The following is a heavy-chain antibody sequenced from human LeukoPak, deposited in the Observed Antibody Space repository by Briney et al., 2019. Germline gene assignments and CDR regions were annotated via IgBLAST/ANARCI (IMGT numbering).Heavy chain of an antibody. Sequence: ASVKVSCKASGYTFTSYYMHWVRQAPGQGLEWMGGFDPEDGETIYAQKFQGRVTMTEDTSTDTAYMELSSLRSEDTAVYYCATEYHDFTVYWGQGTLVTVSS. V-gene: IGHV1-24*01. D-gene: IGHD4-17*01. CDR1: GYTFTSYY. J-gene: IGHJ4*02. CDR2: FDPEDGET. CDR3: ATEYHDFTVY.